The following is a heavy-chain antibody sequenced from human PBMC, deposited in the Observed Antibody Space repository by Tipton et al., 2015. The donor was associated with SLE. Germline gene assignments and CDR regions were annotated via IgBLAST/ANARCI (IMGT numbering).Heavy chain of an antibody. Sequence: TLSLTCAVYRGSFSGYYWSWIRQPPGKGLEWIGEINHSGSTNYNPSLKSRVTISVDTSKNQFSLKLSSVTAADTAVYYCARGGGVALDFDYWGQGTLVTVSS. CDR2: INHSGST. CDR1: RGSFSGYY. J-gene: IGHJ4*02. D-gene: IGHD2-15*01. V-gene: IGHV4-34*01. CDR3: ARGGGVALDFDY.